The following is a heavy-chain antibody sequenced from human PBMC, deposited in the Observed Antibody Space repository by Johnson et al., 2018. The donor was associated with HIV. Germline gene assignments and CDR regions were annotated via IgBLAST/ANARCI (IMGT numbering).Heavy chain of an antibody. J-gene: IGHJ3*02. Sequence: VQLVESGGGWVQPGRSLRVSCAASGFTFDEYVIHWVRQAPGKGLEWVSGISWKSGNTGYADSVKGRFTISRDNAKNSLYLQMNSLRAEDTALYYCARDLGSGYNDAFDIWGQGTMVTISS. CDR1: GFTFDEYV. CDR3: ARDLGSGYNDAFDI. D-gene: IGHD3-22*01. V-gene: IGHV3-9*01. CDR2: ISWKSGNT.